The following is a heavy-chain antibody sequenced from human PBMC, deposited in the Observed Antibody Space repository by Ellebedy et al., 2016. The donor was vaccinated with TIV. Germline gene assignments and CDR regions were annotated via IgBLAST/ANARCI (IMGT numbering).Heavy chain of an antibody. CDR2: IKQDGSEI. V-gene: IGHV3-7*01. D-gene: IGHD3-16*01. CDR1: GFTFSSYW. J-gene: IGHJ3*02. Sequence: GGSLRLSXVGSGFTFSSYWMTWVRQAPGKGLEWVANIKQDGSEIYYVDSVKGRFTISRDNAKNSVYLQMNSLRDEDTAVYYCARPPTGWGCFDIWGQGTTVTVSS. CDR3: ARPPTGWGCFDI.